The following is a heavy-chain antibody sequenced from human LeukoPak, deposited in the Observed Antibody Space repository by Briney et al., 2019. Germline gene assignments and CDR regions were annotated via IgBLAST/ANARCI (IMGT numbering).Heavy chain of an antibody. Sequence: SEALSLTCRVTGGSMRYYYWSWIRQPPGKGLEWIGYVYHSGSTNYNPSLKSRVTISVDTTKSQFSLKLSSVTAADTAEYYCASSSSWYDAFDIWGQGTMVTVSS. CDR1: GGSMRYYY. D-gene: IGHD6-13*01. J-gene: IGHJ3*02. CDR2: VYHSGST. V-gene: IGHV4-59*08. CDR3: ASSSSWYDAFDI.